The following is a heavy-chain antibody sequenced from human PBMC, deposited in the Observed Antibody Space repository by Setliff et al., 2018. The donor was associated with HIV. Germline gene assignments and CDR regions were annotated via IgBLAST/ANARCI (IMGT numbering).Heavy chain of an antibody. V-gene: IGHV4-39*01. CDR2: VYYSGGT. CDR1: GGSVSDTSYY. CDR3: ARLGDSGYDFRGYFDY. J-gene: IGHJ4*02. Sequence: TLSLTCTVSGGSVSDTSYYWGWIRQPPGKGLEWLANVYYSGGTYYNPSLNSRVTMSVDTSRNQFSLKLTSVTAADTALYFCARLGDSGYDFRGYFDYWGQGKLGTV. D-gene: IGHD5-12*01.